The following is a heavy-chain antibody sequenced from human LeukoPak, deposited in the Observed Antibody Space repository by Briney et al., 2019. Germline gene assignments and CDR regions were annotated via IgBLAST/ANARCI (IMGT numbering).Heavy chain of an antibody. D-gene: IGHD6-19*01. CDR1: GDSISSSSHS. CDR2: IYYSGST. J-gene: IGHJ4*02. Sequence: SETLSLTCTVSGDSISSSSHSWGWIRQPPGKGLEWIGSIYYSGSTYYNSSLKSRVTISVDTSKKQFSLKLSSVTAADTAVYYRATDIMLYSSGWLLFDYWGQGTLVTVSS. CDR3: ATDIMLYSSGWLLFDY. V-gene: IGHV4-39*07.